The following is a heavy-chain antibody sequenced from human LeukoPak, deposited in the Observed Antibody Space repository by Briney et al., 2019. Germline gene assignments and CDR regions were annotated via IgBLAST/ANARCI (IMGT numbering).Heavy chain of an antibody. Sequence: SETLSLTCTVSGGSISSSSYYWGWIRQPPGKGLEWIGSIYYSGSTYYNPSLKSRVTISVDTSKNQFSLKLSSVTAADTAVYYCARRYNCSSTSCRGSRAFDIWGQGTMVTVSS. CDR3: ARRYNCSSTSCRGSRAFDI. CDR1: GGSISSSSYY. D-gene: IGHD2-2*01. CDR2: IYYSGST. V-gene: IGHV4-39*07. J-gene: IGHJ3*02.